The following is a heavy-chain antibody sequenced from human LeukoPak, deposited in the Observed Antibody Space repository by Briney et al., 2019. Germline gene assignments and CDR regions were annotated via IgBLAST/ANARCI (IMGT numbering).Heavy chain of an antibody. CDR1: GYTFTAQY. CDR3: ASYPRNIPTPPFDY. Sequence: GASVKASCKASGYTFTAQYMHWVRQAPGQGLEWMGWINPNNGDTKYAQSFLGRVTMTRDTSTTTAYLELRSLRSDDTAVYFCASYPRNIPTPPFDYWGQGTLVTVSS. CDR2: INPNNGDT. J-gene: IGHJ4*02. D-gene: IGHD2-21*01. V-gene: IGHV1-2*02.